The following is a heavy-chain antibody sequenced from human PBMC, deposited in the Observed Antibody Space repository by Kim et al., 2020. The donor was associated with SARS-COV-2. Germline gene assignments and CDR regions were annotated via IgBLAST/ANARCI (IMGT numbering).Heavy chain of an antibody. D-gene: IGHD6-13*01. CDR3: ARGLTPAGSSHVQC. CDR1: GGSISGYY. CDR2: IYTSGNT. V-gene: IGHV4-4*07. Sequence: SETLSLTCTVSGGSISGYYWTWIRQPAGKGLEWIGRIYTSGNTNYNPSLESRVTMSVDTSKTQFSLELTSVTAADTAVYYCARGLTPAGSSHVQCWGQG. J-gene: IGHJ1*01.